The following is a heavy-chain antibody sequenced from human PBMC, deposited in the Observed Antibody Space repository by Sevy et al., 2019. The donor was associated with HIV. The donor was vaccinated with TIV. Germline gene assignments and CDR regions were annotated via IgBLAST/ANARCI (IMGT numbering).Heavy chain of an antibody. CDR1: GFTFSSYW. V-gene: IGHV3-7*01. CDR2: IKQDGNEK. D-gene: IGHD3-22*01. CDR3: ARTQGYDSSGFYYPYYFDY. Sequence: GGSLRLSCAASGFTFSSYWMSWVRQAPGKGLEWVANIKQDGNEKYYVDSAKGRFTISRDNAKNSLYLQMNSLRAGDTAVYDCARTQGYDSSGFYYPYYFDYWGQGTLVTVSS. J-gene: IGHJ4*02.